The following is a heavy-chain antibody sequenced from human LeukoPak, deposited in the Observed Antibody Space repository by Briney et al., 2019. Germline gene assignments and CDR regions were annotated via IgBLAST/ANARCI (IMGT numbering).Heavy chain of an antibody. CDR1: GFTFSSYA. CDR3: AKDLAVFDILTGYRSGGAFDI. J-gene: IGHJ3*02. Sequence: TGGSLRLSCAASGFTFSSYAMSWVRQAPGKGLEWVSAISGSGGSTYYADSVKGRFTISRDNSKNTLYLQMNGLRAEDTAVYYCAKDLAVFDILTGYRSGGAFDIWGQGTMVTVSS. D-gene: IGHD3-9*01. V-gene: IGHV3-23*01. CDR2: ISGSGGST.